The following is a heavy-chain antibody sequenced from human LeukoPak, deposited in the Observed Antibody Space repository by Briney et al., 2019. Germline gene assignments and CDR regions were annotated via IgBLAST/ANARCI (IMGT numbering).Heavy chain of an antibody. CDR2: IFHSGRI. Sequence: SGTLSLTCTVSGDSISSSHWWSWVRQSPGKGLEWIGEIFHSGRITYNPSLKSRVTISVDKSKNQFSLKLSSVTAADTAVYYCATTLWFGELPQYLLDAFDIWGQGTMVTVSS. CDR3: ATTLWFGELPQYLLDAFDI. J-gene: IGHJ3*02. D-gene: IGHD3-10*01. V-gene: IGHV4-4*02. CDR1: GDSISSSHW.